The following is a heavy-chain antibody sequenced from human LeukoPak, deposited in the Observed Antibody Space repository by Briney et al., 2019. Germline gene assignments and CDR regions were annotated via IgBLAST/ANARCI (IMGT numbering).Heavy chain of an antibody. D-gene: IGHD1-14*01. CDR2: IWNDGSHK. CDR3: ARDSEEYGVSHIDS. Sequence: PGGSLRPSSPASGFICINFGIHWARQAPGMGLEWVAVIWNDGSHKYYDDSVKGRFTISIDNSKSTLYLQTNNVRAEDTAFYYCARDSEEYGVSHIDSWGKGTLVTVSS. V-gene: IGHV3-33*01. J-gene: IGHJ4*02. CDR1: GFICINFG.